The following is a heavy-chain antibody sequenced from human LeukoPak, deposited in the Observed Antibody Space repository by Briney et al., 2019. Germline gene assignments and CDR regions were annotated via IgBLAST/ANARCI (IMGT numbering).Heavy chain of an antibody. V-gene: IGHV3-30*04. J-gene: IGHJ4*02. D-gene: IGHD5-18*01. CDR2: MSYDGSNK. Sequence: QPGRSLRLSCAASGFTFSSYAMHWVRQAPGKGLEWVAVMSYDGSNKYYADSVKGRFTISRDNSKNTLYLQMNSLRAEDTAVYYCARDPSTAMVTIFDYWGQGTLVTVSS. CDR1: GFTFSSYA. CDR3: ARDPSTAMVTIFDY.